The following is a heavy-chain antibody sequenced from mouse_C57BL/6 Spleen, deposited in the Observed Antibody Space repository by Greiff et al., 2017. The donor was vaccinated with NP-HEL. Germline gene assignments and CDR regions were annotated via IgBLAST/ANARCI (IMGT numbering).Heavy chain of an antibody. J-gene: IGHJ2*01. V-gene: IGHV1-80*01. CDR2: IYPGDGDT. CDR1: GYAFSSYW. D-gene: IGHD1-1*01. CDR3: ARGYYGPFDY. Sequence: VKLQESGAELVKPGASVKISCKASGYAFSSYWMNWVKQRPGKGLEWIGQIYPGDGDTNYNGKFKGKATLTADKSSSTAYMQLSSLTSEDSAVYFCARGYYGPFDYWGQGTTLTVSS.